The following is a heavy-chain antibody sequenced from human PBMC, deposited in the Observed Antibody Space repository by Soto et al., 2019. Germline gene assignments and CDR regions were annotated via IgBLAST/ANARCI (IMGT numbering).Heavy chain of an antibody. CDR1: GYTLNTYY. D-gene: IGHD2-15*01. CDR3: ARGGGFSPYYYSLDV. CDR2: INPRGGST. Sequence: GASVKVSCKASGYTLNTYYMHWVRQAPGQGPEWMGIINPRGGSTTYAQNFQDRVTMTRDTSSSTVYMELSSLRSEDTAVYYCARGGGFSPYYYSLDVWGQGTTVTVS. J-gene: IGHJ6*02. V-gene: IGHV1-46*02.